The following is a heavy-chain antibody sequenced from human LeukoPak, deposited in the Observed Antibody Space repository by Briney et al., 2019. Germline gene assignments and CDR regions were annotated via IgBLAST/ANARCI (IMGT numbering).Heavy chain of an antibody. Sequence: ASVKVSCKASGYTFTSYYMHWVRQAPGQGLKWMGWISAYNGNTNYAQKLQGRVTMTTDTSTSTAYMELRSLRSDDTAVYYCARDNKRNWFDPWGQGTLVTVSS. CDR1: GYTFTSYY. V-gene: IGHV1-18*04. J-gene: IGHJ5*02. CDR3: ARDNKRNWFDP. D-gene: IGHD2/OR15-2a*01. CDR2: ISAYNGNT.